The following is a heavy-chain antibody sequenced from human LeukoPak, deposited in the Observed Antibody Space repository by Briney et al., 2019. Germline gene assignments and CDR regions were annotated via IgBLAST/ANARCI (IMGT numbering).Heavy chain of an antibody. J-gene: IGHJ6*03. CDR1: GGTFSSYA. Sequence: SVKVSCKASGGTFSSYAISWVRQAPGQGLEWMGGIIPIFGTANYAQKFQGRVTITADESTSTAYMELSSLRSEDTAVYYCARGRYRYCSSTSCYYYYYMDVWGKGTTVTISS. CDR2: IIPIFGTA. D-gene: IGHD2-2*01. V-gene: IGHV1-69*13. CDR3: ARGRYRYCSSTSCYYYYYMDV.